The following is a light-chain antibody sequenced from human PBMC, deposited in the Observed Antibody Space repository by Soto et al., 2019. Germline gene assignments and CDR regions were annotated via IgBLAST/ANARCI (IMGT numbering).Light chain of an antibody. CDR1: TGAVTSGYY. CDR2: STN. CDR3: LLYYGGQLGV. J-gene: IGLJ2*01. Sequence: QTVVTQEPSLTVSPGGTFTLTCATSTGAVTSGYYPNWFQQKPGQAPRALIDSTNKKYSWTPARFSGSLLGGKAALTVSGVQPEDEADDYCLLYYGGQLGVFGGGTKLTVL. V-gene: IGLV7-43*01.